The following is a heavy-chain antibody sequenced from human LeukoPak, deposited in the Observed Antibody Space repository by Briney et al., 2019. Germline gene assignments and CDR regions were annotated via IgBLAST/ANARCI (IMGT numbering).Heavy chain of an antibody. CDR1: GFIFSSYW. CDR2: INEDGSDN. D-gene: IGHD6-19*01. V-gene: IGHV3-7*01. J-gene: IGHJ4*02. Sequence: PGGSLRLSCAGSGFIFSSYWMAWVRQAPGKGLEWVANINEDGSDNNFVDSVKGRFTISRDNAKNSLYLQMNSLRAEDTAVYYCARAPIIAVAGTSLGYYFDYWGQGTLVTISS. CDR3: ARAPIIAVAGTSLGYYFDY.